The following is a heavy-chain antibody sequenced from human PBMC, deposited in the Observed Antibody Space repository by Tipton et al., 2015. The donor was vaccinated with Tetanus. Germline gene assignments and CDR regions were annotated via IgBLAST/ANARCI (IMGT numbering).Heavy chain of an antibody. CDR2: ISGSRLTP. CDR1: GFTFKSYT. D-gene: IGHD1-14*01. V-gene: IGHV3-23*01. Sequence: SLRLSCAASGFTFKSYTMIWVRQAPGNGLEWVAAISGSRLTPYYADSVKGRFTISRDNSKNTLSLQLNSLRADDTAIYYCAKDALGVLNLWGKGTTVIVSS. J-gene: IGHJ6*04. CDR3: AKDALGVLNL.